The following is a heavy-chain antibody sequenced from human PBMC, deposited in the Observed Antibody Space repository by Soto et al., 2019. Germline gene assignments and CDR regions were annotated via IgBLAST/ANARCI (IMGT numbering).Heavy chain of an antibody. V-gene: IGHV3-66*01. Sequence: EVQLVESGGGLVQPGGSLRLSCAASGFTVSSNYMSWVRQAPGKGLEWVSVIYSGGSTYYADSVKGRFTISRDNSKNTLYLQMNSLRAEDTAVYYRAHSSTSFSDAFDICGQGTMVTVSS. CDR3: AHSSTSFSDAFDI. CDR1: GFTVSSNY. J-gene: IGHJ3*02. CDR2: IYSGGST. D-gene: IGHD2-2*01.